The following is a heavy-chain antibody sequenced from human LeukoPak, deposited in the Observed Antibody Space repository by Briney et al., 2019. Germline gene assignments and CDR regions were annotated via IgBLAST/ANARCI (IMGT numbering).Heavy chain of an antibody. CDR3: AGLVTIFGVVSKHPAFDP. J-gene: IGHJ5*02. CDR2: INHSGST. CDR1: GGSFSGYY. Sequence: SETLSLTCAVYGGSFSGYYWSWIRQPPGKGLEWIGEINHSGSTNYNPSLKSRVTISVDTSKNQFSLKLSSVTAADTAVYYCAGLVTIFGVVSKHPAFDPWGQGTLVTVSS. D-gene: IGHD3-3*01. V-gene: IGHV4-34*01.